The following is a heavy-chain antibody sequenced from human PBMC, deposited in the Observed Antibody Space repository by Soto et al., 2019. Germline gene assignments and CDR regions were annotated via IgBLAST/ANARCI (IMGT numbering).Heavy chain of an antibody. CDR2: ISGSGGST. CDR1: GFTFSSYA. J-gene: IGHJ3*02. CDR3: AKDSFDWLLYDLIDAFDI. V-gene: IGHV3-23*01. Sequence: EVQLLESGGGLVQPGGSLRLSCAASGFTFSSYAMSWVRQAPGKGLEWVSAISGSGGSTYYADSVKGRFTISRDNSKNTLYLQMNSLRAEDTAIYYGAKDSFDWLLYDLIDAFDIWGQGRMVTVSS. D-gene: IGHD3-9*01.